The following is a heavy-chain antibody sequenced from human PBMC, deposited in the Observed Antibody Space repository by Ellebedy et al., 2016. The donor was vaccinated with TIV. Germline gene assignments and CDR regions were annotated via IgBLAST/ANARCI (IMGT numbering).Heavy chain of an antibody. D-gene: IGHD1-26*01. J-gene: IGHJ4*02. Sequence: GESLKISCAASGFTFSTSAMSWVRQAPGKGLEWVAFINPDGSKKYYVDSVKGRSTISRDNAKNSLYLQMNSLRAEDTAVYYCARSTSSGSYLDYWGQGTLVTVSS. CDR1: GFTFSTSA. V-gene: IGHV3-7*01. CDR2: INPDGSKK. CDR3: ARSTSSGSYLDY.